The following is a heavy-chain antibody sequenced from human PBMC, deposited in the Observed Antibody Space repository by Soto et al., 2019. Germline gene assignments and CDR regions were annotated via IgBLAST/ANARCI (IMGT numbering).Heavy chain of an antibody. D-gene: IGHD1-26*01. J-gene: IGHJ4*02. Sequence: PSETLSLTCVVSNFSISSGYYWGWIRQSPGKGLEWIASIYRSGTTSYNPSPKSRVTISVDPSKNQFSLMLTAVTAADTAVYYCARTHSGSYYSVFNYWGRGSLVTVSS. CDR3: ARTHSGSYYSVFNY. CDR2: IYRSGTT. CDR1: NFSISSGYY. V-gene: IGHV4-38-2*01.